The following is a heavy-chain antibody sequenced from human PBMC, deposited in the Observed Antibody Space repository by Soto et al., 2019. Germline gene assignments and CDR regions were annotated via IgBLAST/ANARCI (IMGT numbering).Heavy chain of an antibody. Sequence: PSETLSLTCGVYGGSFGNYYWIWVRQPPGKGLEWIGSIYYSGSTYYNPSLKSRVTISVDTSKNQFSLKLSSVTAADTAVYYCARRGQLVGFFDYWGQGTLVTVSS. D-gene: IGHD6-6*01. CDR2: IYYSGST. V-gene: IGHV4-39*01. J-gene: IGHJ4*02. CDR1: GGSFGNYY. CDR3: ARRGQLVGFFDY.